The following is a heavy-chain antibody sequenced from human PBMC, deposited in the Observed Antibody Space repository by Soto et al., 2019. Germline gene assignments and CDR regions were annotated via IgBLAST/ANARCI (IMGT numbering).Heavy chain of an antibody. D-gene: IGHD3-16*01. CDR3: GNWVXXSNVYFDY. V-gene: IGHV3-23*01. J-gene: IGHJ4*02. Sequence: EVQLLESGGGLVQPGGSRTLSCAASGLFFSAYAMAWARRAPGKGLEWVSAISGSGNHAYYADSVKGRFTISRDNSKNMVYLEMNXXXADDTAVYYCGNWVXXSNVYFDYWGRGTLVTVSS. CDR2: ISGSGNHA. CDR1: GLFFSAYA.